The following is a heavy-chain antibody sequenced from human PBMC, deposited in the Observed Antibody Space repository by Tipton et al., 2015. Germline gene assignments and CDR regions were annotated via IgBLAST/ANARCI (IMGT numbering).Heavy chain of an antibody. CDR1: SGSISRSY. CDR2: IFYDGST. J-gene: IGHJ4*02. D-gene: IGHD2-8*01. Sequence: TLSLTCTVSSGSISRSYWSWIRQPPGKGLEWIGYIFYDGSTNYNPSLKSRLTISVDTSKNQFSLRLSSVTAAGTAVYFCARTDAPGHFYYWGLGTLVTVPS. V-gene: IGHV4-59*07. CDR3: ARTDAPGHFYY.